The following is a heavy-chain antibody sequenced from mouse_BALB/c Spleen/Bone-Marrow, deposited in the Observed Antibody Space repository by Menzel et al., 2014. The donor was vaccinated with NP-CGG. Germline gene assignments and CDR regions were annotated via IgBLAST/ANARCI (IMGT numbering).Heavy chain of an antibody. CDR1: GYTFTNYF. J-gene: IGHJ1*01. CDR3: TRSGYYGYGWYFDV. Sequence: VQLQQSGAELVKPGASVKLSCRVSGYTFTNYFVYWVKQRPGQGLEWIGEINPSNGTPNFNEKFKSKATLTVDKSSSTAYMQLSSLTSEDSAVYYCTRSGYYGYGWYFDVWGAGTTVTVSS. V-gene: IGHV1S81*02. D-gene: IGHD1-2*01. CDR2: INPSNGTP.